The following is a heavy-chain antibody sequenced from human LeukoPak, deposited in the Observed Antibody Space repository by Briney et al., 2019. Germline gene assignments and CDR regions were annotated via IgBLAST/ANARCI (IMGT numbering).Heavy chain of an antibody. D-gene: IGHD6-13*01. CDR1: GFTFSDYY. CDR3: ARVFGSSSWYPLYLDY. J-gene: IGHJ4*02. CDR2: ITSRGSTK. Sequence: GGSLSLSCAASGFTFSDYYMSWIRQAPGKGVEWASYITSRGSTKYYSDSVKGRFTISRDNAKNSLYLQMDSLRAEDAAVYYCARVFGSSSWYPLYLDYWGQGALVTVSS. V-gene: IGHV3-11*01.